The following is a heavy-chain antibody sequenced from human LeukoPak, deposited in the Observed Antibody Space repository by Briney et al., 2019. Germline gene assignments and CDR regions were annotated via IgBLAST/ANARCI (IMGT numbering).Heavy chain of an antibody. CDR1: GGSISSSNW. D-gene: IGHD3-22*01. CDR2: IYHSGST. CDR3: ARLPDVSSGYYPKSGSDY. Sequence: SETLSLTCAVSGGSISSSNWWSWVRQPPGKGLEWIGEIYHSGSTNYNPSLKSRVTISVDKSKNQFSLKLSSVTAADTAVYYCARLPDVSSGYYPKSGSDYWGQGTLVTVSS. V-gene: IGHV4-4*02. J-gene: IGHJ4*02.